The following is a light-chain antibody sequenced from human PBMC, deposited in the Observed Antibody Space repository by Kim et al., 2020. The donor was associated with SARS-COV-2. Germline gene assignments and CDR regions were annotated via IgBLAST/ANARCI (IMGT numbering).Light chain of an antibody. J-gene: IGKJ5*01. CDR2: DAS. Sequence: ASVGDRVTITCQARQDISNYLNWYQQKPGKAPKLLIYDASNLETGVPSRFSGSGSGTDFTFTISSLQPEDIATYYCQQYDNLPPPFGQGTRLEIK. CDR1: QDISNY. V-gene: IGKV1-33*01. CDR3: QQYDNLPPP.